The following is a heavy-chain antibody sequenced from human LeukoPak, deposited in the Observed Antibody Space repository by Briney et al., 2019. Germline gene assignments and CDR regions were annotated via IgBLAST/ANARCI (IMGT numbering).Heavy chain of an antibody. CDR1: GFTFSSYS. CDR2: ISGSSSNI. V-gene: IGHV3-21*01. J-gene: IGHJ4*02. Sequence: GGSLRLSCAASGFTFSSYSMNWVRQAPGKGLEWVSSISGSSSNIYYADSVKGRFTISRDNAKNSLYLQMNSLRAEDTAVYYCARPLGYCTSGSCFPGYWGQGTLVTVSS. CDR3: ARPLGYCTSGSCFPGY. D-gene: IGHD2-15*01.